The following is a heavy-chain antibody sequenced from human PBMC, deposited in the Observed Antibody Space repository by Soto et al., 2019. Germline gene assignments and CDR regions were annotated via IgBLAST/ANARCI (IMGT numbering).Heavy chain of an antibody. J-gene: IGHJ6*03. D-gene: IGHD6-13*01. V-gene: IGHV3-74*01. Sequence: GGSLRLSCAASGFTFSSYWMHWVRQAPGKGLVWVSRINSDGSSTSYADSVKGRFTISRDNAKNTLYLQMNSLRAEDTAVYYCARGGYSSRPYYYYMDVWGKGTTVTVSS. CDR3: ARGGYSSRPYYYYMDV. CDR1: GFTFSSYW. CDR2: INSDGSST.